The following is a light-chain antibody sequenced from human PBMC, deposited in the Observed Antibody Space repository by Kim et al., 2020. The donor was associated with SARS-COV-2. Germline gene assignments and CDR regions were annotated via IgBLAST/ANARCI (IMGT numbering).Light chain of an antibody. Sequence: TITISCTGSSSDVGGYNSVSWYQQHPGKATKLMIYDVSKRPSGVSDRFSGSKSGNTASLTISGLQAEDEADYYCSSYTSSSTLGVFGTGTKVTVL. V-gene: IGLV2-14*04. CDR2: DVS. CDR1: SSDVGGYNS. CDR3: SSYTSSSTLGV. J-gene: IGLJ1*01.